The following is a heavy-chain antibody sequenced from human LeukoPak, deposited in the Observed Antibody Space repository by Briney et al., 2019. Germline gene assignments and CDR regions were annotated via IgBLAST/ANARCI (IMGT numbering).Heavy chain of an antibody. CDR3: ARPYCSGGSCHDYFDY. Sequence: ASVKVSCKASGYTFISYGISWVRQAPGQGLEWVGWINPYSGGTKYAQKFQGRVTMTRDTSINTAYMELRRLKSDDTAVYYCARPYCSGGSCHDYFDYWGQGTLVTVSS. CDR2: INPYSGGT. V-gene: IGHV1-2*02. J-gene: IGHJ4*02. CDR1: GYTFISYG. D-gene: IGHD2-15*01.